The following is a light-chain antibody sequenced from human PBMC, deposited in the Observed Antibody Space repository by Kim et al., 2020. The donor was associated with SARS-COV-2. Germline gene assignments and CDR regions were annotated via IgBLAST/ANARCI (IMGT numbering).Light chain of an antibody. J-gene: IGKJ2*01. Sequence: ASVGDRGTITCRASQIVETFLAWYQQKPGKAPDLLIYQASSLQIGVPSRFSGSGSGTEFTLTINSLQPDDFATYYCQHYIRFPYTFGQGTKVDIK. CDR2: QAS. CDR1: QIVETF. CDR3: QHYIRFPYT. V-gene: IGKV1-5*03.